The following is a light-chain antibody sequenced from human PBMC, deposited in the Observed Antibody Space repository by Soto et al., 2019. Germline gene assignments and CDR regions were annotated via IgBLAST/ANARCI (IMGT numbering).Light chain of an antibody. V-gene: IGKV3-20*01. CDR1: QSVTTY. CDR2: DAS. CDR3: QQYGSSPST. J-gene: IGKJ1*01. Sequence: EIVLTQSPATLSLSPGERATLSCRASQSVTTYLVWYQQKPGQAPRLLIYDASKRAIGIPDRFSGSGSGTDFTLTISRLEPEDFAVYYCQQYGSSPSTFGQGTKVDIK.